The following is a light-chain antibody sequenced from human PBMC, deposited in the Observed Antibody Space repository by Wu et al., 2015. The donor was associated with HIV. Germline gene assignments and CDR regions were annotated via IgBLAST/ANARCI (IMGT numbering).Light chain of an antibody. CDR3: QQYGGSLTWT. CDR2: GAS. J-gene: IGKJ1*01. V-gene: IGKV3-20*01. Sequence: EIVLTQSPGTLSLSPGERATLSCRASQSVSSNYLAWYQQKPGQAPRLLIYGASRRATGIPDRFSGSGSATEFTLTISRLESEDFAVYYCQQYGGSLTWTFGQGTKVEIK. CDR1: QSVSSNY.